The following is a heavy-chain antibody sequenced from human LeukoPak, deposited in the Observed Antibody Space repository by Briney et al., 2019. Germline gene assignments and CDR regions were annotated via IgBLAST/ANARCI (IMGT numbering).Heavy chain of an antibody. V-gene: IGHV4-34*01. Sequence: SETLSLTCAVYGGSFSGYYWSWIRQPPGKGLEWIGEINHSGSTNYNPSLKSRVTISVDTSKNQFSLKLSSVTAADTAVYYCARVLTHFDYWGQGTLVTVSS. CDR2: INHSGST. CDR3: ARVLTHFDY. CDR1: GGSFSGYY. J-gene: IGHJ4*02.